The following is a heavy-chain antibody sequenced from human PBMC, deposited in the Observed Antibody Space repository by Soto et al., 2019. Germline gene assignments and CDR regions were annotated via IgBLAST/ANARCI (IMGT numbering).Heavy chain of an antibody. J-gene: IGHJ6*02. CDR2: INHSGST. V-gene: IGHV4-34*01. D-gene: IGHD6-13*01. CDR1: GGSFSGYC. Sequence: SETLSLTCAVYGGSFSGYCWSWIRQPPGKGLEWIGEINHSGSTNYNPSLKSRVTISVDTSKNQFSLKLSSVTAADTAVYYCARGRYSGYGMDVWGQGTTVTVSS. CDR3: ARGRYSGYGMDV.